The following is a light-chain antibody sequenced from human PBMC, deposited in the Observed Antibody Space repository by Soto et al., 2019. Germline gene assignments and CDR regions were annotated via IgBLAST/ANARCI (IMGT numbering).Light chain of an antibody. J-gene: IGLJ3*02. CDR3: AAWEASLSGPV. CDR1: SSNIGTNY. V-gene: IGLV1-47*01. CDR2: KNN. Sequence: QSVLTQSPSASATPGQRVTISCSGSSSNIGTNYVYWYQQLPGTAPKLLIYKNNQRPSGVPDRFSGSKYGTSASLAIGGLRSEDEADYYCAAWEASLSGPVFGGGTKVTVL.